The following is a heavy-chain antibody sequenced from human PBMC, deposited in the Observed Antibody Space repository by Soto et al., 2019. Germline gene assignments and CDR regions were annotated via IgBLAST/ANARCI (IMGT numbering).Heavy chain of an antibody. D-gene: IGHD3-10*01. V-gene: IGHV3-74*01. CDR1: GFTFSIHW. CDR2: INTDGSII. J-gene: IGHJ4*02. CDR3: GNDVLVLSAH. Sequence: AGTLRLSCAVSGFTFSIHWMHWVREPPGKGLMWVGLINTDGSIISYADSVHARCTISTDDANNTLYLQTLSLMVEATAMDYFGNDVLVLSAHWGQGTLVTVSS.